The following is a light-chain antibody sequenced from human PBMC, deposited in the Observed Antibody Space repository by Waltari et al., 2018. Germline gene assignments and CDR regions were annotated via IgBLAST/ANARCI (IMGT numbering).Light chain of an antibody. CDR3: QVWDSSSDHWL. V-gene: IGLV3-21*02. Sequence: SYVLTQPPSVSVAPGQTATITCGGNNIGSKSVHWYQQKPGQAPVLVVFDDSDRPSGIPGRRSGSNSENTATLSISRVEAGDEADYYCQVWDSSSDHWLFGGGTKLTVL. CDR1: NIGSKS. J-gene: IGLJ3*02. CDR2: DDS.